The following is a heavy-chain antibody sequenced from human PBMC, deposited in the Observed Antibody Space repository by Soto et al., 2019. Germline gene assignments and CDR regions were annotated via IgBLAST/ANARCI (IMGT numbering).Heavy chain of an antibody. V-gene: IGHV1-2*04. CDR3: ARDAVAGTEGFAY. Sequence: QVQLVQSGAEVKKPGASVKVSCKASGYTFTGYYMHWVRQAPGQGLEWMGWINPNRGGTNYAQKFQGWVTMTRDTSISTAYMELSRLRSDDTAVYYCARDAVAGTEGFAYWGQGTLVTVSS. CDR1: GYTFTGYY. CDR2: INPNRGGT. D-gene: IGHD6-19*01. J-gene: IGHJ4*02.